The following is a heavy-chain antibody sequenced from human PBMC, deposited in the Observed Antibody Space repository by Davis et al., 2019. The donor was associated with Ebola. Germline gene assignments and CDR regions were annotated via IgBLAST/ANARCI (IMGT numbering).Heavy chain of an antibody. J-gene: IGHJ3*02. CDR1: GFTFDNYA. Sequence: GESLKISCAASGFTFDNYAMSWVRQAPGRGLEWISTISGPGASFYYADSVKGRFTISRDDPKNMVYLQMNSLRAEDTAIYFCVKDVMTSWVMPNAFETWGQGTKVTVSS. CDR3: VKDVMTSWVMPNAFET. D-gene: IGHD2-2*01. CDR2: ISGPGASF. V-gene: IGHV3-23*01.